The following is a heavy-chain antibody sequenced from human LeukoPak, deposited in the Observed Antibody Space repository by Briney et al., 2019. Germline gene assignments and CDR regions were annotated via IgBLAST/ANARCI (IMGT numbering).Heavy chain of an antibody. CDR1: GFTFSSYG. D-gene: IGHD4-17*01. CDR2: IWYDGSYK. J-gene: IGHJ6*02. Sequence: GGSLRLSCAASGFTFSSYGMHWVRQAPGRGLEWVAVIWYDGSYKYYAESVKGRLTISRDNSKNTLYLQMNSLRAEDTAVYYCARDQDYGDPAYGMDVWGQGTTVTVSS. V-gene: IGHV3-33*01. CDR3: ARDQDYGDPAYGMDV.